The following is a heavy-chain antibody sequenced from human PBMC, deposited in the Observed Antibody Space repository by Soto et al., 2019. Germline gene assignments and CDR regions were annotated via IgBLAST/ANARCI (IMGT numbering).Heavy chain of an antibody. CDR3: ARVNPPYP. CDR2: IYSDGNT. V-gene: IGHV3-53*01. Sequence: GGSLRLSCAASGFTVSSNFMSWVRQAPGKGLQWPSIIYSDGNTYYADSVKGRFTISRDVSKNTLYLQMNSLRADDTAVYYCARVNPPYPWGQGTLVTVSS. CDR1: GFTVSSNF. J-gene: IGHJ5*02.